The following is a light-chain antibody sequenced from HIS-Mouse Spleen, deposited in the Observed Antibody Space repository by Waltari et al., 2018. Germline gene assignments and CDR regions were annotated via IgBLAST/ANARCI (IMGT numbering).Light chain of an antibody. V-gene: IGLV3-19*01. CDR1: SLRSYY. Sequence: SSDLTQDPAVSVALGQTVRITCQGDSLRSYYASWYQQKPGQAPVLVIFGKNNPPSGIPDRFSGSSSGNTASLTITGAKAEDEADYYCNSRDSSGNHWVFGGGTKLTVL. J-gene: IGLJ3*02. CDR3: NSRDSSGNHWV. CDR2: GKN.